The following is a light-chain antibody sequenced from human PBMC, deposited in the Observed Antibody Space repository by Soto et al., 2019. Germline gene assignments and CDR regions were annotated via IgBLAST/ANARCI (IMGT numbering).Light chain of an antibody. V-gene: IGKV2-30*01. CDR1: QSLVYSDGKTY. Sequence: DVVMTQSPLSLPVTLGQPASISCRSSQSLVYSDGKTYLNWFQQRPGQSPRRLIYNVSNRDSGVPARFSGSGSGTDFTLKISRVEAEDVGVYYCLQGTHWPWTFGQGTKVEIK. CDR2: NVS. CDR3: LQGTHWPWT. J-gene: IGKJ1*01.